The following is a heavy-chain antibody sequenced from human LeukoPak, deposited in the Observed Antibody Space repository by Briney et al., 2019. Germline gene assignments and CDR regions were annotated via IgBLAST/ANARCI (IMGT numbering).Heavy chain of an antibody. D-gene: IGHD6-13*01. J-gene: IGHJ6*02. Sequence: GGSLRLSCAASGFTFSSYAMHWVRQAPGKGLEWVAVISYDGSNKYYADSVKGRFTISRDNSKNTLYLQMNSLRAEDTAVYYCAREAPLTDSQAAAGTYNYYYYYGMDVWGQGTTVTVPS. V-gene: IGHV3-30-3*01. CDR2: ISYDGSNK. CDR1: GFTFSSYA. CDR3: AREAPLTDSQAAAGTYNYYYYYGMDV.